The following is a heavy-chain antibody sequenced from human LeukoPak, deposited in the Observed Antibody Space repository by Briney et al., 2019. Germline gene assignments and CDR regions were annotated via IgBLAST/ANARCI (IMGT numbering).Heavy chain of an antibody. J-gene: IGHJ4*02. V-gene: IGHV3-48*04. CDR3: ARVGYSSSSVDY. D-gene: IGHD6-6*01. Sequence: GGSLRLSCAASGFTFSSYSMNWVRQAPGKGLEWVSYISSRSRTIYYADSVKGRFTISRDNAKNSLYLQMNSLRAEDTAVYYCARVGYSSSSVDYWGQGTLVTVSS. CDR2: ISSRSRTI. CDR1: GFTFSSYS.